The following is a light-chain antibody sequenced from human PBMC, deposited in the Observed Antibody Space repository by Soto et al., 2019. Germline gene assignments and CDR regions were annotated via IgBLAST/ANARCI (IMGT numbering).Light chain of an antibody. CDR2: EVS. V-gene: IGLV2-14*01. CDR1: SSDVGAYNY. J-gene: IGLJ2*01. CDR3: SSFTSCNTVV. Sequence: QSALTQPASVSGSPGQSITISCTGTSSDVGAYNYVSWYQQHPGKAPKLMISEVSKRPSGVSNRFSGSKSGNTASLTISGLQDEDEAHYYCSSFTSCNTVVFGGGTKLTVL.